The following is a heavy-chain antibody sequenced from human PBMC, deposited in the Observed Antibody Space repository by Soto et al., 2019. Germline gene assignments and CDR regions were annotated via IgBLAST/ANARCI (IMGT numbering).Heavy chain of an antibody. CDR3: ASAWYGDQHYTGMGV. V-gene: IGHV2-5*02. J-gene: IGHJ6*02. D-gene: IGHD6-13*01. CDR1: GLSLTSTGVG. Sequence: SGPTLVNPTQTLTLTCTFSGLSLTSTGVGVGWIRQPPGKALEWLALIYWDDDKRYSQSLRSRLTITKDTSKNQVVLTVTNMDPVEAGKYSCASAWYGDQHYTGMGVWGQGTTLTVSS. CDR2: IYWDDDK.